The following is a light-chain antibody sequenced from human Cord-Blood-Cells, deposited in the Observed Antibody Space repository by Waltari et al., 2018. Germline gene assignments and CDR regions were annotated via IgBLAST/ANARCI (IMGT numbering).Light chain of an antibody. J-gene: IGKJ2*03. CDR3: QQRSNWPYS. V-gene: IGKV3-11*01. CDR2: DVS. CDR1: QSVSSY. Sequence: EIVLTQSPATLSLSPGERATLSCSASQSVSSYLAWYQQKPGQAPRLLIYDVSNRATGIPVRFSGSGSGTDFTLTISSLEPEDFAVYYCQQRSNWPYSFGQGTKLEIK.